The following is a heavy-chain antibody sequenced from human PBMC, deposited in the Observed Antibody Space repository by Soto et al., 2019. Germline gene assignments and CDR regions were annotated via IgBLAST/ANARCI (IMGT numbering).Heavy chain of an antibody. Sequence: SVKVSCKASGGTLSNYVIIWLRQAPGQGLEWMGGIIPLSGTANYAQRFQGRVTITADESTSTAYMDLNSLRSEDTAVYYCAREGFGGSYLVSWGQGTLVTVSS. CDR3: AREGFGGSYLVS. CDR1: GGTLSNYV. J-gene: IGHJ4*02. CDR2: IIPLSGTA. V-gene: IGHV1-69*13. D-gene: IGHD1-26*01.